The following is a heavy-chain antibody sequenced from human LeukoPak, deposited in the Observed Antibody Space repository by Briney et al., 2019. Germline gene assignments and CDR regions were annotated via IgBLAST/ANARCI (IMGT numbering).Heavy chain of an antibody. J-gene: IGHJ5*02. CDR2: FDPEDGET. V-gene: IGHV1-24*01. D-gene: IGHD2-15*01. CDR1: GYTLTELS. CDR3: ATVILPHSCSGGSCYSYWFNP. Sequence: ASVKVSCKVSGYTLTELSMHWVRQAPGKGLEWMGGFDPEDGETIYAQKFQGRVTMTEDTSTDTAYMELSSLRSEDTAVYYCATVILPHSCSGGSCYSYWFNPWGQGNLVTVSS.